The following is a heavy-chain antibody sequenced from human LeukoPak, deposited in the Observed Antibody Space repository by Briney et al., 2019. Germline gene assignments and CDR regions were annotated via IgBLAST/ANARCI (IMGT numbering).Heavy chain of an antibody. D-gene: IGHD4-17*01. Sequence: SETLSLTCTVSGGSISSYYWSWIRQPPGKGLEWIGYIYYSGSTYYNPSLKSRVTISVDTSKNQFSLRLSSVTAADTAVYHCARRATTVSTFDYWGQGTLVTVSS. J-gene: IGHJ4*02. CDR1: GGSISSYY. V-gene: IGHV4-59*12. CDR3: ARRATTVSTFDY. CDR2: IYYSGST.